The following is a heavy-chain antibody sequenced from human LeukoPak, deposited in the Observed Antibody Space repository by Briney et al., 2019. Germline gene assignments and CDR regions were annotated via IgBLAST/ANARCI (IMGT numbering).Heavy chain of an antibody. Sequence: GASVKVSCKASGGTFSSYAISWVRQAPGQGLEWMGGIIPIFGTANYAQKFQGRVTITADESTSTAYMELSSLRSEDTAVYYCARVSSSSDYYYYYMGVWGKGTTVTVSS. CDR2: IIPIFGTA. J-gene: IGHJ6*03. D-gene: IGHD6-13*01. CDR3: ARVSSSSDYYYYYMGV. V-gene: IGHV1-69*13. CDR1: GGTFSSYA.